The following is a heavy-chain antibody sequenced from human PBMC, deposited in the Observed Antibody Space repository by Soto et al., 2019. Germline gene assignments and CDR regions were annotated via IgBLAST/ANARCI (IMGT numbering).Heavy chain of an antibody. D-gene: IGHD6-19*01. CDR2: ISAYDDKT. J-gene: IGHJ4*02. V-gene: IGHV1-18*01. CDR3: SRDRLIAVTGLLRN. Sequence: QVQLVQSGDEVKKPGASVKDSCKTSVYPFTSYGINWLRQAPGQGAEWMGWISAYDDKTIYSQKFQGRVTLTADTSTTTAYMELRGLRFDDTAVYYCSRDRLIAVTGLLRNWGQGTLVTVSS. CDR1: VYPFTSYG.